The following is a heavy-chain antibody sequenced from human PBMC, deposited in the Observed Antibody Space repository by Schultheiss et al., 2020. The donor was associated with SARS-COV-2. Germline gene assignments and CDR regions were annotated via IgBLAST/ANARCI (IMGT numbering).Heavy chain of an antibody. Sequence: GGSLRLSCAASGFTFSSYGMHWVRQAPGKGLEWFSGISGSGSSTYYEDSVKGGFTISKDNSKNTVFLQMNSLTAEDTAVYFCAKDWSPTAMVTWYLDQWGQGTLVTVSS. CDR2: ISGSGSST. CDR3: AKDWSPTAMVTWYLDQ. V-gene: IGHV3-23*01. CDR1: GFTFSSYG. D-gene: IGHD5-18*01. J-gene: IGHJ4*02.